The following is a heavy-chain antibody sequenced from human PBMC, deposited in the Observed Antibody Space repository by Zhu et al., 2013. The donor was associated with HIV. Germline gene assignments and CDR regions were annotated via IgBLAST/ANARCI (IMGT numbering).Heavy chain of an antibody. CDR3: ARDIIDNCSSTSCYYYYYYGMDV. CDR2: INPSGGST. D-gene: IGHD2-2*01. Sequence: QVQLVQSGAEVKKPGASVKVSCKASGYTFTSYYMHWVRQAPGQGLEWMGIINPSGGSTSYAQKFQGRVTMTRDTSTSTVYMELSSLRSEDTAVYYCARDIIDNCSSTSCYYYYYYGMDVWGQGTTVTVSS. V-gene: IGHV1-46*01. CDR1: GYTFTSYY. J-gene: IGHJ6*02.